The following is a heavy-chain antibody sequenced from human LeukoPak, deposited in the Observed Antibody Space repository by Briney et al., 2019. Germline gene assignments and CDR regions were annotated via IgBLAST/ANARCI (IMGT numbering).Heavy chain of an antibody. CDR1: GFTFSSYS. J-gene: IGHJ4*02. D-gene: IGHD1-26*01. V-gene: IGHV3-21*01. Sequence: GGSLRLSCAASGFTFSSYSMNWVRQAPGKGLEWVSSISSSSSYIYYADSVKGRFTISRDNAKNSLYLQMNSLRAEDTAVYYCARVPQGSYPTDYWGQGTLVTVSS. CDR2: ISSSSSYI. CDR3: ARVPQGSYPTDY.